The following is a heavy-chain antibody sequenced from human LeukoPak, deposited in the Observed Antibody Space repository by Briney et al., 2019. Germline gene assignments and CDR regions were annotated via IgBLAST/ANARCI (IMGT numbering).Heavy chain of an antibody. CDR1: GYTFTSYD. CDR3: ARKVYDFWRLHTYNLPMDV. CDR2: MNPNSGNT. J-gene: IGHJ6*02. D-gene: IGHD3-3*01. V-gene: IGHV1-8*01. Sequence: ASVKVSCKASGYTFTSYDINWVRQATGQGLEWMGWMNPNSGNTGYAQKFQGRVTMTRNTSISTAYMELSSLRSEDTAVYYCARKVYDFWRLHTYNLPMDVWGQGTTVTVSS.